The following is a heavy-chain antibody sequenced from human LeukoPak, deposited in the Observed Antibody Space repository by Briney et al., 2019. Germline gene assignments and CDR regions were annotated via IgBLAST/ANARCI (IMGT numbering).Heavy chain of an antibody. D-gene: IGHD2-15*01. CDR2: LRSDGNSK. J-gene: IGHJ4*02. Sequence: GGSLRLSCAASGFTFSSYGMHWVRQAPGEGLEWVAFLRSDGNSKYYVHSVKGRFTISRDNSKNTLYLQMNSLRPEDTAIYYCTKGDCSGDNCYGTDYWGQGTLVTVSS. V-gene: IGHV3-30*02. CDR1: GFTFSSYG. CDR3: TKGDCSGDNCYGTDY.